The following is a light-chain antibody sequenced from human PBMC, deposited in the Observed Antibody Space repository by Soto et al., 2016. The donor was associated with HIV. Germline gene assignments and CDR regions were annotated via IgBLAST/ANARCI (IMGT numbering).Light chain of an antibody. CDR2: EAS. Sequence: DIQMTQSPSTLSASVGDRVSITCRASQSISSWLAWYQQKPGKAPKLLIYEASSLGSGVPSRFSGSGSGTEFTLTISSLQPDDFATYYCQQYNSYSSFGQGTKVEIK. CDR3: QQYNSYSS. V-gene: IGKV1-5*03. J-gene: IGKJ1*01. CDR1: QSISSW.